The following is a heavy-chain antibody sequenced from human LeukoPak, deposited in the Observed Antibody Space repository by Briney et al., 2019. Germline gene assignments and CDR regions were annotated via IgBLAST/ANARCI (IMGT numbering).Heavy chain of an antibody. CDR1: GGTFSSYA. J-gene: IGHJ5*02. D-gene: IGHD2-2*01. V-gene: IGHV1-69*13. CDR2: IIPIFGTV. Sequence: SVKVSCKASGGTFSSYAISWVRQAPGQGLEWMGGIIPIFGTVNYAQKFQGRVTITADESTSTAYMELSSLRSEDTAVHYCAGGCSSTSCYSWAPDNWFDPWGQGTLVTVSS. CDR3: AGGCSSTSCYSWAPDNWFDP.